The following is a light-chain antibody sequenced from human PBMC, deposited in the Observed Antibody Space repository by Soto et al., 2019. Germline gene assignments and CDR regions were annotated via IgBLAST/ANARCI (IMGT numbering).Light chain of an antibody. CDR3: HQYAVSPLT. J-gene: IGKJ4*01. V-gene: IGKV3-20*01. CDR1: QSVGRNY. Sequence: EIVLTQSPGTLSLSPGESATLFCRASQSVGRNYLAWFQHRPDQAPRLLIYDASNRATGVPDRVSGSGSATDFTLSVTRLEPEDFALYYCHQYAVSPLTFGGGTMVEIK. CDR2: DAS.